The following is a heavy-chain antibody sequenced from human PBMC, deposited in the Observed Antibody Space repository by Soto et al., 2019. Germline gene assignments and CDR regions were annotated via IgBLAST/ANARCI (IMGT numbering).Heavy chain of an antibody. CDR2: IDPSDSYT. CDR3: LIHLRYYPTFDF. D-gene: IGHD3-22*01. J-gene: IGHJ4*02. Sequence: EESLKISCKGSGYSFTSYWISWVRQMPGKGLEWMGRIDPSDSYTNYSPSFQGHVTISADKSISTAYLQWSSLKASDTAMYYCLIHLRYYPTFDFWGPGPLVTVSS. CDR1: GYSFTSYW. V-gene: IGHV5-10-1*01.